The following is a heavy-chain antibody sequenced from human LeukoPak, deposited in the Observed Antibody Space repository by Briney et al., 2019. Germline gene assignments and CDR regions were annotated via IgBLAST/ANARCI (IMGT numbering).Heavy chain of an antibody. V-gene: IGHV3-66*02. D-gene: IGHD6-19*01. Sequence: GGSLRLSCAASGFTVSSNYMSCVRQAPGKGLEWGSVIYSGGSTYYADSVKGPFTISRDNYKNTLYLQLNSLRAEDTAVYYCAGAHYSSGWYVGRGYYFDYWGQGALVTVSS. J-gene: IGHJ4*02. CDR2: IYSGGST. CDR3: AGAHYSSGWYVGRGYYFDY. CDR1: GFTVSSNY.